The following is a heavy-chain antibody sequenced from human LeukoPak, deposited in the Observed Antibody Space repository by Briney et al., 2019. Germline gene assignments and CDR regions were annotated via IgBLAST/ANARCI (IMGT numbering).Heavy chain of an antibody. CDR1: GGSTSSSSYY. V-gene: IGHV4-39*01. J-gene: IGHJ4*02. CDR2: IYYSGST. Sequence: SETLSLTCTVSGGSTSSSSYYWGWIRQPPGKGLEWIGSIYYSGSTYYNPSLKSRVTISVDTSKNQFSLKLSSVTAADTAVYYCASLEEQWLVRGVVDYWGQGTLVTVSS. D-gene: IGHD6-19*01. CDR3: ASLEEQWLVRGVVDY.